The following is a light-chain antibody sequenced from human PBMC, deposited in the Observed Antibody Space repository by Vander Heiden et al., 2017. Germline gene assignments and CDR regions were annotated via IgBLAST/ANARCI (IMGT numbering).Light chain of an antibody. Sequence: QSALTQPPSVSGSPGQSVTISCTGTSSDVGSYNRVPWYQQPPGTGPKRMIYEGRNRPSGVPDRFSGSKSGNTASLTISGLQAEDEADYYCSSYTSSSTWVVGGGTKLTVL. CDR1: SSDVGSYNR. J-gene: IGLJ3*02. CDR2: EGR. CDR3: SSYTSSSTWV. V-gene: IGLV2-18*02.